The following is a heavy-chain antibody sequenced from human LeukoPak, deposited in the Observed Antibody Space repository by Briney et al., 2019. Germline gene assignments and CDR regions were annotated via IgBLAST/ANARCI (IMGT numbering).Heavy chain of an antibody. Sequence: PGGSLRLSCAASGFTFSSYGMHWVRQAPGKGLEWVAVISYDGSNKYYADSVKGRFTISRDNSKNTLYLQMNSLRAEDTAVYYCAKHLQTVTTYRRGFDYWGQGTLVTVPS. D-gene: IGHD4-17*01. CDR2: ISYDGSNK. CDR1: GFTFSSYG. J-gene: IGHJ4*02. CDR3: AKHLQTVTTYRRGFDY. V-gene: IGHV3-30*18.